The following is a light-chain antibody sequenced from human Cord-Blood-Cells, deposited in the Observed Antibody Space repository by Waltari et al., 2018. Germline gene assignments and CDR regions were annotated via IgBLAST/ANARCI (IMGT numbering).Light chain of an antibody. J-gene: IGLJ3*02. CDR1: NSDLRGYNY. Sequence: QSALNQPRSVSGSPRQSVTLSCTGTNSDLRGYNYVSWYPKHPGKASKLMIYDVSKRPSGVPDRFSGSKSGNTASLTISGLQAEDDADYYCCSYAGSYTWVFGGGTKLTVL. CDR3: CSYAGSYTWV. V-gene: IGLV2-11*01. CDR2: DVS.